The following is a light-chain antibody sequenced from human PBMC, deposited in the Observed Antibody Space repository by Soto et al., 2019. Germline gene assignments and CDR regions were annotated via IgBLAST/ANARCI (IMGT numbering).Light chain of an antibody. Sequence: QSALTQPASVSGSPGQSITISCTGTSSDVGGYDYVSWYQQHPGKAPKLMIYEVSNRPSGVSNRFSGSKSGNTASLTISGLQAEDEADYYCSAYTSSSHVVFGGGTKRTV. CDR3: SAYTSSSHVV. J-gene: IGLJ2*01. CDR2: EVS. V-gene: IGLV2-14*01. CDR1: SSDVGGYDY.